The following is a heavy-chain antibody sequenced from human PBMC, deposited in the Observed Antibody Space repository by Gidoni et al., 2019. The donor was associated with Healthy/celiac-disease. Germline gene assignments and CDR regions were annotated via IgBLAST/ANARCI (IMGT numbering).Heavy chain of an antibody. J-gene: IGHJ4*02. Sequence: EVQLVESGGGLVKPGGSLRLSCAASGFSFSSYSMNWVRQAPGKGLEWVSSISSSSSYIDYADSVKGRFTISRDNAKNSLYLQMNSLRAEDTAVYYCARVGDVEMATTKGAFDYWGQGTLVTVSS. V-gene: IGHV3-21*01. CDR1: GFSFSSYS. CDR3: ARVGDVEMATTKGAFDY. D-gene: IGHD1-1*01. CDR2: ISSSSSYI.